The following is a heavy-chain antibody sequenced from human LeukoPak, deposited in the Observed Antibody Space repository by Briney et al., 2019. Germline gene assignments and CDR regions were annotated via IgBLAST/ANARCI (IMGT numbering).Heavy chain of an antibody. D-gene: IGHD5-18*01. CDR2: IDSDGRST. V-gene: IGHV3-74*01. Sequence: PGGSLRLSCAASGFTFTTYAMTWVRQAPGKGLVWVSGIDSDGRSTSYADSVKGRFTISRDPAKNTLFLQMNSLRAEDTAVYYCARDTALSYWGQGTLVTVSS. CDR1: GFTFTTYA. J-gene: IGHJ4*02. CDR3: ARDTALSY.